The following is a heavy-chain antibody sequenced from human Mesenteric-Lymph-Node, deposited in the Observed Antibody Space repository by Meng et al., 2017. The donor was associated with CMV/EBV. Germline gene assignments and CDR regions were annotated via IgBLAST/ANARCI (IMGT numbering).Heavy chain of an antibody. Sequence: ASVKVSCKASGYTFTGYYMHWVRQAPGQGLEWMGWINPNSGGTNYAQKFQGRVTISVDTSKNQFSLKLSSVTAADTAVYYCARDLTLVAAAGDDAFDIWGQGTMVTVSS. CDR3: ARDLTLVAAAGDDAFDI. V-gene: IGHV1-2*02. CDR1: GYTFTGYY. CDR2: INPNSGGT. J-gene: IGHJ3*02. D-gene: IGHD6-13*01.